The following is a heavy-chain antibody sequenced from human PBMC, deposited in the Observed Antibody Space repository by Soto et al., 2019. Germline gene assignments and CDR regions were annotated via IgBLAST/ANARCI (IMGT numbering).Heavy chain of an antibody. CDR3: ACCGHNYKIDF. D-gene: IGHD2-21*01. Sequence: QVQLQESGPGLVQPSGTLSLTCTVSGDSISSYNWWTWVRQPPGKGLEWIGEMLHGGGINYNPSLXXXXXXXXXXXXXXXXXXXXXXTXXDXXIXYCACCGHNYKIDFWGQGTLVAVSS. CDR2: MLHGGGI. V-gene: IGHV4-4*02. CDR1: GDSISSYNW. J-gene: IGHJ4*02.